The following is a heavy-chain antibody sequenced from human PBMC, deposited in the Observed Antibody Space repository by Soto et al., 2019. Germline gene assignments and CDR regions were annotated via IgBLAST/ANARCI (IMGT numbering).Heavy chain of an antibody. CDR2: IYYSGST. J-gene: IGHJ4*02. D-gene: IGHD2-15*01. V-gene: IGHV4-31*03. CDR1: GGSISSGGYY. Sequence: SETLSLTCTVSGGSISSGGYYWSWIRQHPGKGLEWIGYIYYSGSTYYNPSLKSRVTISEDTSKNQFSLKLSSVTAADTAVYYCARGYCSGDSCYSRTFDYWGQGTLVTVSS. CDR3: ARGYCSGDSCYSRTFDY.